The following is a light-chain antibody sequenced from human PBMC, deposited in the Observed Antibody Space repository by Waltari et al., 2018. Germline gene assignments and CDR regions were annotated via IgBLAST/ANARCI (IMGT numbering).Light chain of an antibody. J-gene: IGLJ3*02. CDR2: KNS. CDR1: KSNIGNNS. V-gene: IGLV1-47*01. Sequence: QSVLTQPPSTSATPGQRVTISCSGSKSNIGNNSVYWYQQVPGMAPKLIIYKNSQGPSGVPGRFSGAKSGTSASLAISGLRSEDEATYHCAAWDDGWSGPWVFGGGTRVTVL. CDR3: AAWDDGWSGPWV.